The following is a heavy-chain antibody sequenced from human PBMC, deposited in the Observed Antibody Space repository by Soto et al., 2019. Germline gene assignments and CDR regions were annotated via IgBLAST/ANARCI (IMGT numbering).Heavy chain of an antibody. Sequence: GASVKVSCKASGGTFSSYAISWVRQAPGQGLEWMGGIIPIFGTANYAQKFQGRVTITADESTSTAYMELSSLRSEDTAVYYCARDQVVVVPAAIHYYYYYGMDVWGQGTTVTVSS. CDR2: IIPIFGTA. CDR3: ARDQVVVVPAAIHYYYYYGMDV. J-gene: IGHJ6*02. CDR1: GGTFSSYA. V-gene: IGHV1-69*13. D-gene: IGHD2-2*01.